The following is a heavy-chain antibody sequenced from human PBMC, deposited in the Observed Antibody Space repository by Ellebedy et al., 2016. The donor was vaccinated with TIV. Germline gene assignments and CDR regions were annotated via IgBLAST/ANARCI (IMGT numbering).Heavy chain of an antibody. D-gene: IGHD2-15*01. J-gene: IGHJ5*02. CDR1: GGSISSGDFH. CDR2: IYYSGST. V-gene: IGHV4-30-4*01. Sequence: SETLSLTXTVSGGSISSGDFHCIWIPHPPGTGLVWIGYIYYSGSTYYNPSLKSRVTISVDTSKNQFSLKLSSVTAADTAVYYCARADIVVVGAATTGWFDPWGQGTLVTVSS. CDR3: ARADIVVVGAATTGWFDP.